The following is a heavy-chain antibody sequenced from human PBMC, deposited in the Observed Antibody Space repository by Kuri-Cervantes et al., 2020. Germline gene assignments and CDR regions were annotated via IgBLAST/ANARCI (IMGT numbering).Heavy chain of an antibody. J-gene: IGHJ5*02. CDR1: GGSISTYS. D-gene: IGHD2-21*01. CDR3: ARAYSSSHWFDP. Sequence: GSLRLSCTVSGGSISTYSWSWIRQPPGKGLEWIGYIFDSGSTNYDPSLKSRVTISIDTSKNQFSLKLSSVTAADTAVYYCARAYSSSHWFDPWGQGTLVTVSS. CDR2: IFDSGST. V-gene: IGHV4-59*01.